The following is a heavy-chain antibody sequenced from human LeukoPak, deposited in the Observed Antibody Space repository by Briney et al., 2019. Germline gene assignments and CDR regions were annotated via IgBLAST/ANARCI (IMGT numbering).Heavy chain of an antibody. D-gene: IGHD3-3*02. J-gene: IGHJ6*02. CDR1: GGSISSYY. Sequence: PSETLSLTCTVSGGSISSYYWSWIRQPPGKGLEWIGYIYYSGSTNYNPSLKSRVTISVDTSKNQFSLKLSSVTAADTAAYYCARAFSRYYGMDVWGQGTTVTVSS. CDR2: IYYSGST. CDR3: ARAFSRYYGMDV. V-gene: IGHV4-59*01.